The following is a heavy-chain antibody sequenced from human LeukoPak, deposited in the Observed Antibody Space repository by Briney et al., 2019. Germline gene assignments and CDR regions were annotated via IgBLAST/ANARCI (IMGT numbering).Heavy chain of an antibody. CDR2: ISSNGGST. CDR1: GFTFSSYA. Sequence: PGGSLRLSCAASGFTFSSYAMHWVRQAPGKGLEYVSAISSNGGSTYYANSVKGRFTISRDNSKNTLYLQMNSLRAEDTAVYYCAKAYRGHSSGYSSWGQGTLVTVSS. CDR3: AKAYRGHSSGYSS. V-gene: IGHV3-64*01. D-gene: IGHD3-22*01. J-gene: IGHJ4*02.